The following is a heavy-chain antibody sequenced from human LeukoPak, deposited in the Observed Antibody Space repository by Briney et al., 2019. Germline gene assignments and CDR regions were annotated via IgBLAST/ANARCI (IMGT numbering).Heavy chain of an antibody. J-gene: IGHJ4*02. CDR3: ARETYCGGDCYSGFDY. CDR2: IYYSGST. V-gene: IGHV4-59*01. Sequence: SETLSLTCTVSGGSISTYFWRWIRQPAGKGLEWLGYIYYSGSTNYNPSLKSRVTISVDTSKNQFSLKLSSVTAADTAVYYCARETYCGGDCYSGFDYWGQGTLVTVSS. D-gene: IGHD2-21*02. CDR1: GGSISTYF.